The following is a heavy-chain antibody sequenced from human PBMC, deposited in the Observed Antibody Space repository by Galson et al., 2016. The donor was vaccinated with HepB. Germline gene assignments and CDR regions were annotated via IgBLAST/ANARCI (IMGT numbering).Heavy chain of an antibody. CDR3: VRGPYCGSGACYYDDAFDV. CDR2: ISVYNGYT. V-gene: IGHV1-18*01. J-gene: IGHJ3*01. CDR1: GYTFTNYG. D-gene: IGHD1-26*01. Sequence: SVKVSCKASGYTFTNYGINWVRQAPGQGLEWVGWISVYNGYTNYAQKFQGRVTMTTDTSTDTAHMELRSLRSDDTAVYYCVRGPYCGSGACYYDDAFDVWGQGTVVAVSS.